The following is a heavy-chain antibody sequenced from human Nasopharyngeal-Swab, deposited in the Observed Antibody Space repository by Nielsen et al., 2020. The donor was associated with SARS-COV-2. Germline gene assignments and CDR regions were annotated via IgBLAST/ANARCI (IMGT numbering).Heavy chain of an antibody. CDR3: ARGVSTYDSSGYPRSYYYYGMDV. CDR2: IWYDGSNK. CDR1: GFTFSSYG. V-gene: IGHV3-33*01. J-gene: IGHJ6*02. Sequence: GGSLRLSCAASGFTFSSYGMHWVRQAPGKGLEWVAVIWYDGSNKYYPGSVKGRFTISRENAKNSLYLQMNSLRAGDTAVYYCARGVSTYDSSGYPRSYYYYGMDVWGQGTTVTVSS. D-gene: IGHD3-22*01.